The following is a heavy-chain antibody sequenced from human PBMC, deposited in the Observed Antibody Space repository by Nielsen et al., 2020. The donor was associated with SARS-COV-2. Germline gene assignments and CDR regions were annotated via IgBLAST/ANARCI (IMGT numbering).Heavy chain of an antibody. J-gene: IGHJ3*02. CDR3: ARVRITMIVVVDAFDN. V-gene: IGHV4-31*11. CDR2: IYYSGST. CDR1: GGSISSGGYS. Sequence: SETLSLTCAVSGGSISSGGYSWSWIRQHPGKGLEWIGYIYYSGSTYYNPSLKSRVTISVDTSKNQFSLKLSSVTAADTAVYYCARVRITMIVVVDAFDNWGQGTMVTVSS. D-gene: IGHD3-22*01.